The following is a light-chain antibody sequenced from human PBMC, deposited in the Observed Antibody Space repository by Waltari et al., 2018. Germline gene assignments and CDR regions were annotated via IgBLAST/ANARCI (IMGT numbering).Light chain of an antibody. CDR3: QMYNGAPRT. J-gene: IGKJ1*01. CDR2: DAS. Sequence: DVQVTQSPSSLSAAAGYRVTITCRASQGIASYLAWYQQKPGRVPTLLIYDASTLRSGVPSRFSGSGGGTDFTLTITSLQPEDVATYYCQMYNGAPRTFGQGTKVEI. CDR1: QGIASY. V-gene: IGKV1-27*01.